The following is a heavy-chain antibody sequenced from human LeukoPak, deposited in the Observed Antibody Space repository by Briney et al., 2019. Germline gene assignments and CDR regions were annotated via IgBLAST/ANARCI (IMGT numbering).Heavy chain of an antibody. Sequence: SVKVSCKASGGTFSSYAISWVRQAPGQGLEWMGGIIPIFGTANYAQKFQGGVTITADESTSTAYMELSSLRSEDMAVYYCARSERDATVTTDYWGQGTLVTVPS. CDR2: IIPIFGTA. D-gene: IGHD4-17*01. CDR1: GGTFSSYA. J-gene: IGHJ4*02. V-gene: IGHV1-69*13. CDR3: ARSERDATVTTDY.